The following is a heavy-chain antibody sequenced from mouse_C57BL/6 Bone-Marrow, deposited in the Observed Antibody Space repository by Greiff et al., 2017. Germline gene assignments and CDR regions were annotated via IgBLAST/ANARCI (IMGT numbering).Heavy chain of an antibody. CDR1: GYSFTGYY. D-gene: IGHD2-14*01. Sequence: VQLQQSGPELVKPGASVKISCKASGYSFTGYYMNWVKQSPEKSLEWIGEINPSTGGTTYNPKFKAKATLTVDKSSSTAYMQLKSLTSEDSAVYYCARGGGYFYYFDYWGQGTTLTVSS. CDR3: ARGGGYFYYFDY. V-gene: IGHV1-42*01. CDR2: INPSTGGT. J-gene: IGHJ2*01.